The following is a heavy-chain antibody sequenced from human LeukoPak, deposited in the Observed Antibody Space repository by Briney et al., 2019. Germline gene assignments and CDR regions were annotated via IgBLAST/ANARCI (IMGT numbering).Heavy chain of an antibody. J-gene: IGHJ4*02. Sequence: GSLRLSCAASGFTLSSYAMTWVRQPPGKGLEWIGEINHSGSTNYNPSPKSRVTISVDTSKNQFSLKLSSVTAADTAVYYCASPYYGSGSTDYWGQGTLVTVSS. D-gene: IGHD3-10*01. CDR3: ASPYYGSGSTDY. V-gene: IGHV4-34*01. CDR1: GFTLSSYA. CDR2: INHSGST.